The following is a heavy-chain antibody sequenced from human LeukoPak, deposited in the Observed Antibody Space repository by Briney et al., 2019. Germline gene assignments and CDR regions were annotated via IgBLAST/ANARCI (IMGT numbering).Heavy chain of an antibody. CDR1: GFTFDDYA. V-gene: IGHV3-9*01. J-gene: IGHJ3*02. CDR3: ARDFMVRGAPDAFDI. D-gene: IGHD3-10*01. CDR2: ISWNSGSI. Sequence: PGGSLRLSCAASGFTFDDYAMHWVRQAPGKGLEWVSGISWNSGSIGYADSVKGRFTISRDNAKNSLYLQMNSLRAEDTAVYYCARDFMVRGAPDAFDIWGQGTMVTVSS.